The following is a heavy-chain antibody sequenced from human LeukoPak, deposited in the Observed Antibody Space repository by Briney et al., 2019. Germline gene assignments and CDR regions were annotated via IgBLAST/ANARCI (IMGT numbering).Heavy chain of an antibody. Sequence: GESLKISCKGSGYSFTSYWIGWVRQMPGKGLEWMGIIYPGDSDTRYSPSFQGQVTISADKSISTAYLQWSSLKASDTAMYYCARCLVKGSNTKHFDYWGQGTLVTVSS. CDR3: ARCLVKGSNTKHFDY. V-gene: IGHV5-51*01. CDR1: GYSFTSYW. D-gene: IGHD6-13*01. CDR2: IYPGDSDT. J-gene: IGHJ4*02.